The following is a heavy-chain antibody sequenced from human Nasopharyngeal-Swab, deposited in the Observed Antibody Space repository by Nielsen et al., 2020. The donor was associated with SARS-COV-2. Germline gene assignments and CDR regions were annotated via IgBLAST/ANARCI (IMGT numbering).Heavy chain of an antibody. CDR1: GFTFSSYD. J-gene: IGHJ6*02. V-gene: IGHV3-13*01. D-gene: IGHD7-27*01. CDR2: IGTAGDT. CDR3: ARGRWTLGMDV. Sequence: GESLKISCAASGFTFSSYDMHWVRQATGKGLEWVSAIGTAGDTYYPGSVKGRFTISRENAKNSLYLQMNSLRAGDTAVYYCARGRWTLGMDVWGQGTTVTVSS.